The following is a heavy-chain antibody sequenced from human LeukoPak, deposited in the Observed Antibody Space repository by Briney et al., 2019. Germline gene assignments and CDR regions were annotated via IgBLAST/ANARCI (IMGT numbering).Heavy chain of an antibody. CDR2: IYHGDSDT. CDR1: GYSFTSYW. D-gene: IGHD4-17*01. V-gene: IGHV5-51*01. CDR3: ARRVPDYGVETFDY. Sequence: GESLKISCKGSGYSFTSYWIAWVRQMPGKDLEWMGIIYHGDSDTTYSPSFQGQVTISVDKSISTAYLQWSSLKASDTAMYYCARRVPDYGVETFDYWGQGTLVTVSS. J-gene: IGHJ4*02.